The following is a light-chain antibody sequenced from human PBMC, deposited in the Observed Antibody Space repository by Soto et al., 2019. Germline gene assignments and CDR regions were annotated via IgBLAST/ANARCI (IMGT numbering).Light chain of an antibody. J-gene: IGKJ5*01. CDR1: QSVSSSL. Sequence: EIVLTQSPGTLSLSPGERATLSCRASQSVSSSLLAWYQQKPGQAPRLLIYGASIRATGIPDRFSGSGSGTDSTLTISRLEPEDFAVFYCQHYGSSVTFAQGTRLEIK. V-gene: IGKV3-20*01. CDR2: GAS. CDR3: QHYGSSVT.